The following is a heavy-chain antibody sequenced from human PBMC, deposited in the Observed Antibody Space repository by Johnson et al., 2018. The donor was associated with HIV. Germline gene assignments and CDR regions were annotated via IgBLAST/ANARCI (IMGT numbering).Heavy chain of an antibody. CDR3: ARGGDIVLVVYAMGHDAFDI. CDR2: INWNGGRT. V-gene: IGHV3-20*04. Sequence: VQLVESGGDVVRPGGSLRISCVASGFKLYEYDVSWVRQVPGKGLEWVSGINWNGGRTGYADSVKGRFTISRDNAKNSLYLQMNSLRAEDTALYYCARGGDIVLVVYAMGHDAFDIWGQGTMVTVSS. CDR1: GFKLYEYD. J-gene: IGHJ3*02. D-gene: IGHD2-8*02.